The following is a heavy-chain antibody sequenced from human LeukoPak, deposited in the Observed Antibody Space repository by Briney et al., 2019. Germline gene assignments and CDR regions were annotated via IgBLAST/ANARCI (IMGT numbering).Heavy chain of an antibody. CDR3: AREYGSFDY. D-gene: IGHD1-26*01. V-gene: IGHV3-7*03. J-gene: IGHJ4*02. CDR1: GFSFSDAW. CDR2: INQDGSEK. Sequence: GGSLRLSCAASGFSFSDAWMNWVRQAPGKGLEWVANINQDGSEKYFVDSVKGRFTISRDNAKNSVYLQMTSLRAEDTAVYYCAREYGSFDYWGQGTLVTVSS.